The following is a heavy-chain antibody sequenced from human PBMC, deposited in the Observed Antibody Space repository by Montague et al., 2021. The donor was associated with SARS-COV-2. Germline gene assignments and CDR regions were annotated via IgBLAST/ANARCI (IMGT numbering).Heavy chain of an antibody. J-gene: IGHJ3*02. CDR2: VNQSGTT. Sequence: SETLSLTCALSGGSFSNYYWSWIRQPPGKGLELIGDVNQSGTTIYNPSVKSGVTISEDTSKNQFYLRLNSVTAADTAVYYCARGRRAVVVPGAGPAGRAFDIWGQGTMVTVSS. D-gene: IGHD2-2*01. CDR3: ARGRRAVVVPGAGPAGRAFDI. V-gene: IGHV4-34*01. CDR1: GGSFSNYY.